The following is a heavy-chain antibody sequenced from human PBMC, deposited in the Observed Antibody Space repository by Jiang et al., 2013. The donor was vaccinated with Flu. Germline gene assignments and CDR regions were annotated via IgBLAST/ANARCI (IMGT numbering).Heavy chain of an antibody. V-gene: IGHV6-1*01. CDR1: RDSVSGNSAA. CDR3: AYSGYYAEYFPH. CDR2: TYYKSKWYN. Sequence: QTLSLTCAISRDSVSGNSAAWNWIRQSPSRGLEWLGRTYYKSKWYNDYAVSVKSRITINPDTSKNHFSLQLNSVTPEDTAVYYCAYSGYYAEYFPHWGQGTLVTVSS. D-gene: IGHD1-26*01. J-gene: IGHJ1*01.